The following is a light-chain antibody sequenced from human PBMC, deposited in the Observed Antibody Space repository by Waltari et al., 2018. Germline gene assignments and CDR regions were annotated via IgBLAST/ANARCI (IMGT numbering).Light chain of an antibody. CDR3: QQSYSTPPIT. Sequence: DIKMTQSPSSMSASVGDRVTITCRASQSISNYLNWYQQKPGKAPKLLIYAASSLQSGVPSRFSGSGSGTDFTLTISSLQPGDFATYSCQQSYSTPPITFGQGTRLEIK. CDR1: QSISNY. CDR2: AAS. V-gene: IGKV1-39*01. J-gene: IGKJ5*01.